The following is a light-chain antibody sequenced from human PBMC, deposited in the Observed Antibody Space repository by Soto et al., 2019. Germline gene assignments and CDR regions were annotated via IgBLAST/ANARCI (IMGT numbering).Light chain of an antibody. CDR3: QQYSIYWNT. V-gene: IGKV1-5*01. CDR1: HDITSY. Sequence: DIQMTQSPSSLSASVGDRVTITCQASHDITSYLNWYQHKPGKAPKLLIYDASTLESGVPSRFSGSGSGTEFTLTISSLQPDDFATYYCQQYSIYWNTFGQGTKLEIK. CDR2: DAS. J-gene: IGKJ2*01.